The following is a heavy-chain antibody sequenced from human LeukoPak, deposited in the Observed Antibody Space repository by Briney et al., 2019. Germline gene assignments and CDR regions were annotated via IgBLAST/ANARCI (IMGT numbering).Heavy chain of an antibody. V-gene: IGHV3-30*18. J-gene: IGHJ4*01. Sequence: GGSLRLSCAASGFTFTTFGIHWVRQAPGKGLEWVAAISPDGNLEYYTDSVQGRFTVSRDNSKNMIYLQMNSLRGEDSALYYCAKINNNDDYWGHGTLFTVSS. CDR3: AKINNNDDY. CDR1: GFTFTTFG. CDR2: ISPDGNLE. D-gene: IGHD1/OR15-1a*01.